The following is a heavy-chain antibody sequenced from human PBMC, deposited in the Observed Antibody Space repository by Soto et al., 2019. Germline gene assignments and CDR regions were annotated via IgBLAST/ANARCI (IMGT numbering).Heavy chain of an antibody. CDR2: ISSSSSYI. D-gene: IGHD2-15*01. CDR1: GFTFSSYS. J-gene: IGHJ5*02. V-gene: IGHV3-21*01. CDR3: ARFRHCSCGSCYPLVFDWFDP. Sequence: GGSLRLSCAASGFTFSSYSMNWVRQAPGKGLEWVSSISSSSSYIYYADSVKGRFTISRDNAKNSLYLQMNSLRAEDTAVYYCARFRHCSCGSCYPLVFDWFDPWGQGTLVTVSS.